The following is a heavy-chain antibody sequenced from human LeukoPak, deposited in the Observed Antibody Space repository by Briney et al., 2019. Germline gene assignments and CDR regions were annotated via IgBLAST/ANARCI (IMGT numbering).Heavy chain of an antibody. Sequence: PGGSLRLSCAASGFTFSSYWMSWVRQAPGKGLEWVANIKQDGSEKYYVDSVKGRFTISRDNAKNSLYLQMNGLRAEDTAVYYCARYHIVVVPAAILPWFDPWGQGTLVTVSS. V-gene: IGHV3-7*01. D-gene: IGHD2-2*02. J-gene: IGHJ5*02. CDR3: ARYHIVVVPAAILPWFDP. CDR2: IKQDGSEK. CDR1: GFTFSSYW.